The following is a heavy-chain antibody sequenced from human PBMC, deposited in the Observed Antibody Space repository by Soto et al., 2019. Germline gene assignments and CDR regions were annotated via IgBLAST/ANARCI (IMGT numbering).Heavy chain of an antibody. CDR1: GYTFTSYA. V-gene: IGHV1-3*01. J-gene: IGHJ6*02. D-gene: IGHD2-21*02. Sequence: QVQLVQSGAEVKKPGASVKVSCKASGYTFTSYAMHWVRQAPGQRLEWMGWINAGNGNTKYSQKLQGRVNITRDTSASTAYMELSSLRSEDTAVYYCARVVVVTADYYYYGMDVWGQGTTVTVSS. CDR3: ARVVVVTADYYYYGMDV. CDR2: INAGNGNT.